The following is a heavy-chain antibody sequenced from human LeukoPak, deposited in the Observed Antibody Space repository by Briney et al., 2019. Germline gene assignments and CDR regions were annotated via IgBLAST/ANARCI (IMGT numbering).Heavy chain of an antibody. CDR1: GYTFTSYA. V-gene: IGHV7-4-1*02. J-gene: IGHJ4*02. CDR3: ARDAGSVSSWYSRFDY. CDR2: INTNTGNP. Sequence: ASVKVSCKASGYTFTSYAMNWVRQAPGQGLEWMGWINTNTGNPTYAQGFTGRFAFSLDTSVSTAYLQISSLKAEDTAVYYCARDAGSVSSWYSRFDYWGQGTLVTVSS. D-gene: IGHD6-13*01.